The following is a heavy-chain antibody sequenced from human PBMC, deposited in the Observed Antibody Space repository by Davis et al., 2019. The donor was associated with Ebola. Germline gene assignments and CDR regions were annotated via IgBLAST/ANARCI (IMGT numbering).Heavy chain of an antibody. CDR3: ARDRILRFLEWQRGFDI. J-gene: IGHJ3*02. CDR1: SYTFTSYG. D-gene: IGHD3-3*01. CDR2: ISAYNGNT. V-gene: IGHV1-18*04. Sequence: ASVKVSCKASSYTFTSYGISWVRQAPGQGLEWMGWISAYNGNTNYAQKLQGRVTMTTDTSTSTAYMELRSLRSDDTAVYYCARDRILRFLEWQRGFDIWGQGTMVTVSS.